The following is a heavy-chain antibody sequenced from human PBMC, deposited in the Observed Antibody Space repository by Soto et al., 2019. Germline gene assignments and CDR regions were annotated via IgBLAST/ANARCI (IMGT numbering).Heavy chain of an antibody. Sequence: LRLSCAASGFTFSNYAISWVRLAPGKGLEWVSAISGSGGSTYYADSVKGRFTISRDNSKNTLYLQMNSLRAEDTAVYYCAKELKYYYDSSGYYYYWGQGTLVTVSS. J-gene: IGHJ4*02. CDR2: ISGSGGST. CDR1: GFTFSNYA. V-gene: IGHV3-23*01. D-gene: IGHD3-22*01. CDR3: AKELKYYYDSSGYYYY.